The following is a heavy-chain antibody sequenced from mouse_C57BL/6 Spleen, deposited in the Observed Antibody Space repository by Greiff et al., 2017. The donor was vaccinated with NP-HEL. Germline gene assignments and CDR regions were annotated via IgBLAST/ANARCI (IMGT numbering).Heavy chain of an antibody. J-gene: IGHJ1*03. V-gene: IGHV14-1*01. D-gene: IGHD1-1*01. CDR2: IDPEDGGT. Sequence: VQLQQSGAELVRPGASVKLSCTASGFNIKDYYMHWVKQRPEQGLEWIGRIDPEDGGTEYAPKFQGKATMTADTSSNTAYLQLSSLTSEDTAVYYCTTPLREGYFDVWGTGTTVTVSS. CDR1: GFNIKDYY. CDR3: TTPLREGYFDV.